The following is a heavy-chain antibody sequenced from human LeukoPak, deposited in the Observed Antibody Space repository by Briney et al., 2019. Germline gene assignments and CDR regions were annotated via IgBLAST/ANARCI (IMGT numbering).Heavy chain of an antibody. CDR3: TTGIGNYYYY. J-gene: IGHJ4*02. CDR1: GSTFSRYW. D-gene: IGHD3-10*01. Sequence: PGGSLRLSCAAPGSTFSRYWMHWVRQAPGKGLVWVSRVRSDGSDTIYADSVKGRFTISRDNAKNTLYPQMDSLRAEDTAVYYCTTGIGNYYYYWGQGTLVTVAS. CDR2: VRSDGSDT. V-gene: IGHV3-74*01.